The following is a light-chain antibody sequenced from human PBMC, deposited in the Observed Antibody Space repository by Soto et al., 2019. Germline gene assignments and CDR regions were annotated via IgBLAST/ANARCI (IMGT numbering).Light chain of an antibody. CDR1: ESVTNY. CDR2: DVS. J-gene: IGKJ1*01. V-gene: IGKV3-11*01. Sequence: EIGLTQSPATLSLSPGGRGTLSRSACESVTNYLAWYQQKPGQAPRLLVYDVSNRATGIPARFSGGGSGTDFTLTISNLEPEDFAVYYCQQRSDWPWTFGQGTKVDIK. CDR3: QQRSDWPWT.